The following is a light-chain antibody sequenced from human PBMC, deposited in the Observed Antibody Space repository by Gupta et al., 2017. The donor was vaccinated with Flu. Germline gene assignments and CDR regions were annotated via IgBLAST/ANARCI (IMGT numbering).Light chain of an antibody. CDR2: EVR. V-gene: IGLV2-14*01. CDR3: ISYSTSNTLF. J-gene: IGLJ1*01. Sequence: VSWYQQFPGQAPRLIIYEVRNRPSRVSSRFSGSKSGHTASLTISGLQAEDEAYYFCISYSTSNTLFFGTWTHVSVL.